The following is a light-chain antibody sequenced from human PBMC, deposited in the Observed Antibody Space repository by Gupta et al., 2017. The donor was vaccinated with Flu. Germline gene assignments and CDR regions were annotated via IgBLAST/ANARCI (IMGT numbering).Light chain of an antibody. CDR1: QTPSPSDGHNY. CDR2: KGS. J-gene: IGKJ2*01. Sequence: TPAQPASISCRSVQTPSPSDGHNYLHWSLHMPGHSPPRLIYKGSNRDSGVPDRISGLGSGTDFTLKISGVGAEDVGIYYCRQVVHLPYTFGQGTKVDIK. CDR3: RQVVHLPYT. V-gene: IGKV2-30*02.